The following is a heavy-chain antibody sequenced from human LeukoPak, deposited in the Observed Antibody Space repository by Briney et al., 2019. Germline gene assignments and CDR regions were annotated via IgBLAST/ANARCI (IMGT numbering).Heavy chain of an antibody. CDR2: IKSKADGGTT. CDR3: TTYYNILTSYAMDV. J-gene: IGHJ6*02. V-gene: IGHV3-15*01. D-gene: IGHD3-9*01. CDR1: GFTFSSYD. Sequence: GGSLRLSCAASGFTFSSYDMHWVRQAPGKGLEWVGRIKSKADGGTTDYAAPVKGRFTISRDDSKDTLYLQMNSLKSEDTGVYYCTTYYNILTSYAMDVWGQGTTVTVSS.